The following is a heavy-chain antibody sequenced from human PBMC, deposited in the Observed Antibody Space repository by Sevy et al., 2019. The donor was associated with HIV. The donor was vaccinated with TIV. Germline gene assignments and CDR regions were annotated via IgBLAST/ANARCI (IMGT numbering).Heavy chain of an antibody. Sequence: GGSLRLSCAASGFSFSIYWMSWVRQAPGKGLEWVATMKQDGSEEDYVDSVKGRFTISRDNAKSSLYLQMNSLRAEDTAVYYCARDSHINMQYFQHWGQGTRVTVSS. CDR2: MKQDGSEE. J-gene: IGHJ1*01. CDR1: GFSFSIYW. D-gene: IGHD3-10*01. V-gene: IGHV3-7*01. CDR3: ARDSHINMQYFQH.